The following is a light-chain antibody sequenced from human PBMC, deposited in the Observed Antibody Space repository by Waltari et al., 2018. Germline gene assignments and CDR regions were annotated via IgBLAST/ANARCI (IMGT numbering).Light chain of an antibody. CDR1: SNDVGGYGY. CDR3: SSHTSTVPHV. J-gene: IGLJ1*01. CDR2: DFS. Sequence: QSALTQPASVSGSPGQSVSISCPGTSNDVGGYGYVSWYQQYPGKAPKLMIYDFSYRPSVISTRFSGSKSGNTASLTISGLQAEDEAVYYCSSHTSTVPHVFGTGTKVTVV. V-gene: IGLV2-14*01.